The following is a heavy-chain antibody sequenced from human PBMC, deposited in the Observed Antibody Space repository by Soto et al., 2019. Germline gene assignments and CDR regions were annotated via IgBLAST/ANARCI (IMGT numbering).Heavy chain of an antibody. J-gene: IGHJ3*02. D-gene: IGHD6-19*01. Sequence: XDSLKLSHKCPGYRFTSYWIDLVLEMPGKGLEWMGIIYPGDSDTRYSPPFQGQVTISANKSISPAYLQWSSLKASDTAMYYCPTSSGWYRDAFEIWGQGTMVTVSS. CDR1: GYRFTSYW. CDR2: IYPGDSDT. CDR3: PTSSGWYRDAFEI. V-gene: IGHV5-51*01.